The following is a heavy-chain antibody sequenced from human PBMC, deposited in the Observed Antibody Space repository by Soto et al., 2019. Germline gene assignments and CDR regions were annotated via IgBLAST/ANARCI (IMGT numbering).Heavy chain of an antibody. CDR2: ISSSSSYI. J-gene: IGHJ4*02. D-gene: IGHD3-10*01. CDR1: GFTLSSYN. CDR3: ARDQGKGWNYYGLGSFPVY. Sequence: EVQLVESGGGLVKPGGSLRLSCAASGFTLSSYNMNWVRQAPGKGLEWVSYISSSSSYIYYADSVKGRFTISRDNAQNSLYLQMDSLRAEDTAVYYCARDQGKGWNYYGLGSFPVYWGQGTLVTVSS. V-gene: IGHV3-21*01.